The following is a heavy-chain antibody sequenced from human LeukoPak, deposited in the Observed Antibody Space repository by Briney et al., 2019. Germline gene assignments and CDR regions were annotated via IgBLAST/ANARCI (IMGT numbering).Heavy chain of an antibody. Sequence: GGSLRLSCAASGFTVSSNYMSWVRQAPGKGLEWVSVIYSGGSTYYADSVKGRFTISRDNSKNTLYLKMNSLRAEDTAVYYCARDDYYDSSGYYWGWGQGTLVTVSS. CDR3: ARDDYYDSSGYYWG. D-gene: IGHD3-22*01. J-gene: IGHJ4*02. CDR2: IYSGGST. V-gene: IGHV3-66*01. CDR1: GFTVSSNY.